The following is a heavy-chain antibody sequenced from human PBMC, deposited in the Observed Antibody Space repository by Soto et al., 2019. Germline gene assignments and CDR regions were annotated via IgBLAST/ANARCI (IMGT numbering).Heavy chain of an antibody. Sequence: SETLSLTCAVYGGSFSGYYWSWIRQPPGKGLEWIGEINHSGSTNYNPSLKSRVTISVDTSKNQFSLKLSSVTAADTAVYYCARGGVVVPAADNYYYYYMDVWGKGTTVTVSS. CDR1: GGSFSGYY. J-gene: IGHJ6*03. V-gene: IGHV4-34*01. CDR2: INHSGST. D-gene: IGHD2-2*01. CDR3: ARGGVVVPAADNYYYYYMDV.